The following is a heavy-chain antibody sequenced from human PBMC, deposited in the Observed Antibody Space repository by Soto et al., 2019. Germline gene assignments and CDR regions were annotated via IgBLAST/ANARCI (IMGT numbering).Heavy chain of an antibody. CDR2: ISYDGRNN. D-gene: IGHD1-26*01. CDR1: GFTFSSYA. CDR3: ERDAGGMGDTRGMDV. J-gene: IGHJ6*02. V-gene: IGHV3-30*04. Sequence: PGGSLRLSCAASGFTFSSYAMHWVRQAPGKGLEWVAIISYDGRNNYHAESVKGRFTISRDNSKNTLNLQMNSLRAEDTAVYYCERDAGGMGDTRGMDVWGQGTTVTVSS.